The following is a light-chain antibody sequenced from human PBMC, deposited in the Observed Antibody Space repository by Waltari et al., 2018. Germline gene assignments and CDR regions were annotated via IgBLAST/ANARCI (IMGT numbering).Light chain of an antibody. CDR3: TAWDDSLFGVV. CDR1: SSNIGTNY. J-gene: IGLJ2*01. CDR2: RTD. Sequence: QPVLTQPPSASGTPGQRVTISCSGGSSNIGTNYVYWYQQFPGTAPKLLIHRTDPRPSGGADRFSGYKSGTSASLAISGLRSGDEADYYCTAWDDSLFGVVFGGGTRLTVL. V-gene: IGLV1-47*01.